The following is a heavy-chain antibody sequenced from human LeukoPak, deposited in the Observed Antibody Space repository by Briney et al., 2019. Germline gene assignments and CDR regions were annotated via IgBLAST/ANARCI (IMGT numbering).Heavy chain of an antibody. J-gene: IGHJ4*02. V-gene: IGHV4-30-4*01. CDR3: ARVLRYYDISGYYWRYYFDY. CDR2: IYYSGST. CDR1: GGSISSGGYY. Sequence: SQTLSLTCTVSGGSISSGGYYWSWIRQPPGKGLEWIGYIYYSGSTYYNPSIKSRVTISVDPSKQPFCLKLASVTAADTAVAYRARVLRYYDISGYYWRYYFDYWGQGTLVTVSS. D-gene: IGHD3-22*01.